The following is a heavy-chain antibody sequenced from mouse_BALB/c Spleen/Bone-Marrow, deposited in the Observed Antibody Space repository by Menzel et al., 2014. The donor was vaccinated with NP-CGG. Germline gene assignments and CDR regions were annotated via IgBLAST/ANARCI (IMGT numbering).Heavy chain of an antibody. J-gene: IGHJ3*01. V-gene: IGHV3-1*02. Sequence: VQLQQSGPDLVKPSQSLSLPCTVTGYSITSGYSWHWIRQFPGNKLEWMGYIHYSVCTNYNPSLKSRISITRDTSKNQFFLQLNSVTTEDTATYYCARPGNYDSTLAYWGQGTLVTVSA. D-gene: IGHD2-4*01. CDR2: IHYSVCT. CDR1: GYSITSGYS. CDR3: ARPGNYDSTLAY.